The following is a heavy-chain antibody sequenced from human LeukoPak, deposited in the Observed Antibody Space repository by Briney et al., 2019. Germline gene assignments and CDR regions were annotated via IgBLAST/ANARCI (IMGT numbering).Heavy chain of an antibody. CDR3: AVVGVVVPASTPFEY. J-gene: IGHJ4*02. Sequence: GASVKVSCKASGYTFTSYGISWVRQAPGQGLEWMGWISAYNGNTNYAQKLQGRVTMTNDTSTSTAYLELRSLRYDDRAVYYCAVVGVVVPASTPFEYWGQGTLVTVSS. D-gene: IGHD2-2*01. V-gene: IGHV1-18*01. CDR2: ISAYNGNT. CDR1: GYTFTSYG.